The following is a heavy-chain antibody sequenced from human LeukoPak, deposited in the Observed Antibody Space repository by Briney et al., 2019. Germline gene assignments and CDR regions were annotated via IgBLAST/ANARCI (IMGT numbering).Heavy chain of an antibody. Sequence: GGSLRLSCAASGFSFTSYWMHWVRQVPGKGLMWVARINSAGSSASYGGSVQGRFTISRDNAKNTLYLQMSSLRVEDTGVYYCARDVWGDRDGFFDNWGQGTLVTVAS. CDR1: GFSFTSYW. CDR3: ARDVWGDRDGFFDN. CDR2: INSAGSSA. D-gene: IGHD5-24*01. J-gene: IGHJ4*02. V-gene: IGHV3-74*01.